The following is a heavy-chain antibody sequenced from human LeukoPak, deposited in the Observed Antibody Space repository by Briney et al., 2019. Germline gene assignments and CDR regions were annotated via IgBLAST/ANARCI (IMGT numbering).Heavy chain of an antibody. D-gene: IGHD6-13*01. Sequence: EASVKVSCKASGYTLTGYSMDWVRQAPGQGLEWMGRIIPILGIANYAQKFQGRVTITADKSTSTAYMELSSLRSEDTAVYYCARDLAATGSGLYDYWGQGTLVTVSS. CDR3: ARDLAATGSGLYDY. CDR2: IIPILGIA. J-gene: IGHJ4*02. V-gene: IGHV1-69*04. CDR1: GYTLTGYS.